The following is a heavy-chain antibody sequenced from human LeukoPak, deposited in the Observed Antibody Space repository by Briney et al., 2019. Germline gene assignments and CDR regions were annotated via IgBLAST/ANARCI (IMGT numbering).Heavy chain of an antibody. CDR3: AGGDVYSSGWYGV. J-gene: IGHJ4*02. V-gene: IGHV3-21*01. D-gene: IGHD6-19*01. Sequence: PGGSLRLSCAASGFTFSSYSMNWVRQAPGKGLEWVSSISSSSSYIYYTDSVKGRFTISRDNAKNSLYLQMSNLRAEDTAVYYCAGGDVYSSGWYGVWGQGTLVTVSS. CDR1: GFTFSSYS. CDR2: ISSSSSYI.